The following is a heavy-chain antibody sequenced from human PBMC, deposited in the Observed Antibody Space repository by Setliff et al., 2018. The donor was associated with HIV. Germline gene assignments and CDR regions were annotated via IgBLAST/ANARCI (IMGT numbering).Heavy chain of an antibody. CDR3: ARRKAGWGELFGNWFDP. CDR1: GGSFSGYY. Sequence: KSSETLSLTCAVYGGSFSGYYWSWIRQPPGKGLEWIGEINHSGSTKYNPSLKSRVTISIDTSKNQFSLKLSSVTAADTAMYYCARRKAGWGELFGNWFDPWGQGTLVTVSS. D-gene: IGHD3-10*01. V-gene: IGHV4-34*01. J-gene: IGHJ5*02. CDR2: INHSGST.